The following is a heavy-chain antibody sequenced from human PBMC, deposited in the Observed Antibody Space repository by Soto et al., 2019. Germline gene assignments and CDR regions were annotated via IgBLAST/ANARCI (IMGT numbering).Heavy chain of an antibody. CDR3: AISLHDIVVVPAAPDGY. J-gene: IGHJ4*02. CDR2: ISAYNGNT. Sequence: GASVKVSCKGSGYTLTSYGMSWVRQAPGQGQERMGWISAYNGNTNYAQKLQGRVTMTTDTSTSTAYMELRSLRSDDTAVYYCAISLHDIVVVPAAPDGYWGQGTLVTVSS. CDR1: GYTLTSYG. V-gene: IGHV1-18*01. D-gene: IGHD2-2*01.